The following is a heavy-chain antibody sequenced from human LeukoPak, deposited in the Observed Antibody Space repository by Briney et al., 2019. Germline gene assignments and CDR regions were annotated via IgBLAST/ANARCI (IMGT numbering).Heavy chain of an antibody. D-gene: IGHD6-13*01. CDR2: IYSGGST. J-gene: IGHJ4*02. V-gene: IGHV3-66*01. Sequence: PGGSLRLSRVVSGFTVSNNYMSWVRQAPRKGLEWGSLIYSGGSTYYADSVKGRFTISRDNAKNSLYLQMNSLRDEDTAVYYCARGRRIAAAEGDFDYWGQGTLVTVSS. CDR1: GFTVSNNY. CDR3: ARGRRIAAAEGDFDY.